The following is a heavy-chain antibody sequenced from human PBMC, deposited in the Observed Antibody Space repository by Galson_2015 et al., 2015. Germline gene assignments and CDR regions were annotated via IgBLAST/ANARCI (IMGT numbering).Heavy chain of an antibody. CDR3: ARDYYDSSGYRPTSNFDY. J-gene: IGHJ4*02. CDR2: IDPSDSYT. Sequence: QSGAEVKKPGESLRISCTGSGYSFTSYWISWVRQMPGKGLEWMGRIDPSDSYTNYSPSFQGHVTISADKSISTAYLQWSSLKASDTAMYYCARDYYDSSGYRPTSNFDYWGQGTLVTVSS. CDR1: GYSFTSYW. D-gene: IGHD3-22*01. V-gene: IGHV5-10-1*01.